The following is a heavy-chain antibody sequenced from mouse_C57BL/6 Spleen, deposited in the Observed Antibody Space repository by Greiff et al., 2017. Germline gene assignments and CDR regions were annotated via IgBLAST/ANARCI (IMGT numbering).Heavy chain of an antibody. J-gene: IGHJ4*01. D-gene: IGHD2-12*01. V-gene: IGHV3-6*01. CDR1: GYSITSGYY. CDR3: ARRDSDHGAMGY. CDR2: ISYDGSN. Sequence: EVQLVESGPGLVKPSQSLSLTCSVTGYSITSGYYWNWIRQSPGNKLEWMGYISYDGSNNYNPSLKNRIPITRDTSKSQFFLKLNSVTTEDTATYDCARRDSDHGAMGYWGQRTSVTVSS.